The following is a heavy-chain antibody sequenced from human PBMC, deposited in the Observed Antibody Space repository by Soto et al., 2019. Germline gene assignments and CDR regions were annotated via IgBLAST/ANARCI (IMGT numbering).Heavy chain of an antibody. Sequence: GASVKVSCKASGYTFTSYDINWVRQATGQGPEWMGWMNPDSGNTGYVQKFQGRVTMTRNTAISTAYMELSSLRSEDTAVYYCVRSVGGSNVNFDYWGQGTLVTVSS. CDR2: MNPDSGNT. J-gene: IGHJ4*02. CDR1: GYTFTSYD. D-gene: IGHD3-10*01. V-gene: IGHV1-8*01. CDR3: VRSVGGSNVNFDY.